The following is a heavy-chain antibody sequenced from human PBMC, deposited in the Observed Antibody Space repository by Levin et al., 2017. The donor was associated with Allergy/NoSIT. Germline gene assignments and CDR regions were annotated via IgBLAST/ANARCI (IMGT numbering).Heavy chain of an antibody. CDR2: IYYSGST. Sequence: PSETLSLTCTVSGVSISSGGYYWSWIRQHPGKGLEWIGYIYYSGSTYYNPSLKSRVTISVDTSKNQFSLKLSSVTAADTAVYYCARHLGCSGGSCYPGSWFDPWGQGTLVTVSS. CDR1: GVSISSGGYY. CDR3: ARHLGCSGGSCYPGSWFDP. V-gene: IGHV4-31*03. D-gene: IGHD2-15*01. J-gene: IGHJ5*02.